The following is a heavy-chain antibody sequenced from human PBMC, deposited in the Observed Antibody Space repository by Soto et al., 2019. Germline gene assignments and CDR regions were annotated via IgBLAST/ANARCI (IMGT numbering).Heavy chain of an antibody. Sequence: SGGSLRLSCAVSGFTLTTYSMNWVRQAPGKGLEWISFINKNGFTIYYADSVKGRSTISRDYAKNSLYLQMDSLRHEDTAVYYCARGAVTGTSLFGYWGLGTLVTVSS. J-gene: IGHJ4*02. CDR2: INKNGFTI. CDR3: ARGAVTGTSLFGY. V-gene: IGHV3-48*02. D-gene: IGHD6-19*01. CDR1: GFTLTTYS.